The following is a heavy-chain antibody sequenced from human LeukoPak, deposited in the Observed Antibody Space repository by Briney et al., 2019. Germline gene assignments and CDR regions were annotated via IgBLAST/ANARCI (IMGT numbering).Heavy chain of an antibody. D-gene: IGHD5-18*01. CDR3: ARDPEPQLWLLDY. CDR2: INPSGGST. CDR1: GYTFTGYY. Sequence: GASVKVSCKASGYTFTGYYMHWVRQAPGQGLEWMGIINPSGGSTSYAQKFQGRVTMTRDMSTSTVYMELSSLRSEDTAVYYCARDPEPQLWLLDYWGQGTLVTVSS. V-gene: IGHV1-46*01. J-gene: IGHJ4*02.